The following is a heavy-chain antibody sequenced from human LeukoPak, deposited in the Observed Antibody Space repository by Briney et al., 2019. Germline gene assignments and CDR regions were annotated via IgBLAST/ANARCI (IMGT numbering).Heavy chain of an antibody. Sequence: GRSLRVSCAASGFTFSSNGMHCVRQAPGKGLEWVAVIWYDGSNKYYADSVKGRFTISRDNSKNTLYLQMNGLRAEDTAVYYCARERIAAAGIFYYWGQGTLVTVSS. CDR1: GFTFSSNG. V-gene: IGHV3-33*01. D-gene: IGHD6-13*01. CDR3: ARERIAAAGIFYY. J-gene: IGHJ4*02. CDR2: IWYDGSNK.